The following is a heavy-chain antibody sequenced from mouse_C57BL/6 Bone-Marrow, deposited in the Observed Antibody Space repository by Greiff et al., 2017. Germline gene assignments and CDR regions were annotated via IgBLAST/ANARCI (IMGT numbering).Heavy chain of an antibody. CDR3: ANRITTGGRDY. CDR1: GYTFTSYW. D-gene: IGHD1-1*01. Sequence: QVQLQQPGAELVKPGASVKLSCKASGYTFTSYWMHWVKQRPGQGLEWIGMIHPNSGSTNYNKKFKSKATLTVDKSSSTAYMQLSSLTTEDSAVYYGANRITTGGRDYWGQGTTVTVSS. CDR2: IHPNSGST. V-gene: IGHV1-64*01. J-gene: IGHJ4*01.